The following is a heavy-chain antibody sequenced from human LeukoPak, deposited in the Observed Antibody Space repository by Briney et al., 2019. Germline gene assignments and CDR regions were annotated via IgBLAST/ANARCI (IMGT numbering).Heavy chain of an antibody. J-gene: IGHJ5*02. Sequence: GGSLRLSCAASGFTFSNYALSWVRQAPGKGLEWVSATSGSGSNTYYADSVKGRFTISRDNSKNTLYLQMNSLRAEDTAVYYCAKGTQVVAATNWFDPWGQGTLVTVSS. CDR2: TSGSGSNT. V-gene: IGHV3-23*01. CDR1: GFTFSNYA. D-gene: IGHD2-15*01. CDR3: AKGTQVVAATNWFDP.